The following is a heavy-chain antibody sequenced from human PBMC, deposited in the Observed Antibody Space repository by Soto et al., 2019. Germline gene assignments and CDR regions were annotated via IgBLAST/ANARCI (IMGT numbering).Heavy chain of an antibody. CDR3: AKKVQQLVRPYYYYYGMDV. CDR2: ISGSGGST. CDR1: GFTFSSYA. D-gene: IGHD6-13*01. J-gene: IGHJ6*02. Sequence: GGSLRLSCAASGFTFSSYAMSWVRQAPGKGLEWVSAISGSGGSTYYADSVKGRFTISRDNSKNTLYLQMNSLRAEDTAVYYCAKKVQQLVRPYYYYYGMDVWGQGTTVTVSS. V-gene: IGHV3-23*01.